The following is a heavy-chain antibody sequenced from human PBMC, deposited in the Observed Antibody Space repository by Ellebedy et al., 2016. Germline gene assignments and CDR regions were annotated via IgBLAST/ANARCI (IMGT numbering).Heavy chain of an antibody. CDR3: ARGSAEGRAFDY. CDR2: INGGNGKT. CDR1: GYTFTRYA. V-gene: IGHV1-3*01. J-gene: IGHJ4*02. D-gene: IGHD3-10*01. Sequence: ASVKVSCKTSGYTFTRYAIHWVRQAPGQRLEWMGWINGGNGKTKYSEKFQDRVTITGDTPASTAYMELSRLTSEDTAVYYCARGSAEGRAFDYWGQGTLVTVFS.